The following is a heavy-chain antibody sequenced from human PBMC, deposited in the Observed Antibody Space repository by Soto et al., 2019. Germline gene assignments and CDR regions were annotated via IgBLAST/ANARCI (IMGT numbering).Heavy chain of an antibody. CDR3: ARVNGSSYFDY. D-gene: IGHD1-26*01. CDR2: IKEDGSEK. CDR1: RFTFRAYW. Sequence: PGGSLRLSCAASRFTFRAYWMTWVRQAPGKGLEGVANIKEDGSEKYYVDSVKGRFTISRDNAENSVYLQMNSLRAEDTAVYYCARVNGSSYFDYWGQGTLVTVSS. V-gene: IGHV3-7*01. J-gene: IGHJ4*02.